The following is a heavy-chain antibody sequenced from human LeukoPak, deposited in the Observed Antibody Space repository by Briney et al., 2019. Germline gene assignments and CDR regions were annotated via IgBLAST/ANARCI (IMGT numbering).Heavy chain of an antibody. Sequence: PGGSLRLSCAASGFTVSGNYMSWVRQSPQKGLEWVSLIYSGTKTYYADSVKGRFTISRDNSKNTLYLQMNSLRAEDTAVYYCAREMKMAPFDYWGQGTLVTVSS. CDR2: IYSGTKT. V-gene: IGHV3-66*01. J-gene: IGHJ4*02. CDR3: AREMKMAPFDY. CDR1: GFTVSGNY. D-gene: IGHD5-24*01.